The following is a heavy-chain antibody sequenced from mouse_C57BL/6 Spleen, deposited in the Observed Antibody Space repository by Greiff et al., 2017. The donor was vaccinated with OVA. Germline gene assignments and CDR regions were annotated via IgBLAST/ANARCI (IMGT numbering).Heavy chain of an antibody. CDR1: GYSFTSYY. V-gene: IGHV1-66*01. Sequence: QVQLKQSGPELVKPGASVKISCKASGYSFTSYYIHWVKQRPGQGLEWIGWIYPGSGNTKYNEKFKGKATLTADTSSSTAYMQLSSLTSEDSAVYYCARWEDYYGSRDYWGQGTTLTVSS. J-gene: IGHJ2*01. CDR2: IYPGSGNT. D-gene: IGHD1-1*01. CDR3: ARWEDYYGSRDY.